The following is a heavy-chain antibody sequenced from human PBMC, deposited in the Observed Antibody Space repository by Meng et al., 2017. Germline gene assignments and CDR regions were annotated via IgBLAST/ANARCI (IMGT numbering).Heavy chain of an antibody. CDR1: GGTFSSYA. CDR3: AREPRDGPKTNWFDP. D-gene: IGHD5-24*01. J-gene: IGHJ5*02. CDR2: IIPIFGTA. V-gene: IGHV1-69*06. Sequence: VQLVQSWAEVKKPGSSVKVSCKASGGTFSSYAISWVRQAPGQGLEWMGGIIPIFGTANYAQKFQGRVTITADKSTSTAYMELSSLRSEDTAVYYCAREPRDGPKTNWFDPWGQGTLVTVSS.